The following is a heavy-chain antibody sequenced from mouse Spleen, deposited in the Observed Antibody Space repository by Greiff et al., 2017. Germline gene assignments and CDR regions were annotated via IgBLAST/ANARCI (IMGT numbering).Heavy chain of an antibody. CDR3: ARKTDYGSVDY. CDR1: GYTFTSYW. J-gene: IGHJ2*01. Sequence: VQLQQPGAELVMPGASVKLSCKASGYTFTSYWMHWVKQRPGQGLEWIGEIDPSDSYTNYNQKFKGKATLTVDKSSSTAYMQLSSLTSEDSAVYYCARKTDYGSVDYWGQGTTLTVSS. V-gene: IGHV1-69*01. CDR2: IDPSDSYT. D-gene: IGHD1-1*01.